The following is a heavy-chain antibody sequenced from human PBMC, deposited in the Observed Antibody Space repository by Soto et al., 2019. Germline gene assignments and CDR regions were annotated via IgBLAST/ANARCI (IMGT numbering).Heavy chain of an antibody. CDR3: ARSFRIVVVPAAIVGVDY. Sequence: PSETLSLTCAVSGGSISSSNWWSWVRQSPGKGLEWIGEIYHSGNTNYNPSLESRVTISVDKSKNQFSLKLTSVTAADTAVYYCARSFRIVVVPAAIVGVDYWGQGTLVTVSS. D-gene: IGHD2-2*02. CDR2: IYHSGNT. CDR1: GGSISSSNW. J-gene: IGHJ4*02. V-gene: IGHV4-4*02.